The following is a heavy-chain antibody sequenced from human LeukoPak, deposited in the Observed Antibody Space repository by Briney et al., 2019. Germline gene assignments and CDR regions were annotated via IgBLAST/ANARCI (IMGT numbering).Heavy chain of an antibody. Sequence: SSETLSLTCTVSGYSISSGYYWGWIRQPPGKGLEWIGSIYHSGSTYYNPSLKSRVTISVDTPKNQFSLKLSSVTAADTAVYYCASSPELLRSDYWGQGTLVTVSS. CDR2: IYHSGST. J-gene: IGHJ4*02. D-gene: IGHD2-21*02. CDR1: GYSISSGYY. V-gene: IGHV4-38-2*02. CDR3: ASSPELLRSDY.